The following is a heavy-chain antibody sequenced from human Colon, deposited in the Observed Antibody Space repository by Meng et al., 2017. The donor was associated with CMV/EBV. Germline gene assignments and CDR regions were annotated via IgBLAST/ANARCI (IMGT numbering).Heavy chain of an antibody. Sequence: QVQLQESGPGLVKPSGTLSLTCAVPGVPITSSHNWWNWVRQPPGKGLEWIGEVHHSGTTNYNPSLESRVTISVDKTKNQFSLKLTSVTAADTAVYYCADPPSGCWGQGTLVTVSS. CDR2: VHHSGTT. J-gene: IGHJ4*02. V-gene: IGHV4-4*02. CDR1: GVPITSSHNW. CDR3: ADPPSGC. D-gene: IGHD6-19*01.